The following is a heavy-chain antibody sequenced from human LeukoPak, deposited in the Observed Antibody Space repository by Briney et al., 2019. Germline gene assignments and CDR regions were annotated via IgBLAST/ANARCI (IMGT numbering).Heavy chain of an antibody. Sequence: SETLSLTCAVYGGSFSGYYWSWIRQPPGKGLEWIGEINHSGSTNYNPSLKSRVTISVDTSKNQFSLKLSSVTAADTAVYYCARSARYYSSGWYSHWGQGTLVTVSS. D-gene: IGHD6-19*01. CDR1: GGSFSGYY. V-gene: IGHV4-34*01. J-gene: IGHJ4*02. CDR3: ARSARYYSSGWYSH. CDR2: INHSGST.